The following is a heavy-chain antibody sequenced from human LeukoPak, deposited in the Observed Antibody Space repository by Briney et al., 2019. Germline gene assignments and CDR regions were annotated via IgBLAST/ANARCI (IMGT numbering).Heavy chain of an antibody. CDR1: GITFSNHW. J-gene: IGHJ4*02. D-gene: IGHD6-19*01. Sequence: PGGSLRLSCVAYGITFSNHWMKWVRQAPGKGLEWVANIKQDGSEKFYVDSVKGRFTISRDNAKNSLYLQMNSLRAEDTALYYCAGGTGWLIDSWGQGTLVTVSS. V-gene: IGHV3-7*01. CDR2: IKQDGSEK. CDR3: AGGTGWLIDS.